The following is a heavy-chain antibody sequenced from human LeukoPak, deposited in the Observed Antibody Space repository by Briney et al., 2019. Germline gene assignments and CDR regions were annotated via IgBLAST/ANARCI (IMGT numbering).Heavy chain of an antibody. V-gene: IGHV4-59*01. D-gene: IGHD2-8*02. J-gene: IGHJ4*02. CDR1: GGSLSSYY. Sequence: SETLSLTCTVSGGSLSSYYWSWIRQPPGKGLEWIGYIYYSGSTNYNPSLKSRVTISEDTSKNQFSLKLSSVAAADTAVYYCARGTGQSYDYWGQGTLVTVSS. CDR2: IYYSGST. CDR3: ARGTGQSYDY.